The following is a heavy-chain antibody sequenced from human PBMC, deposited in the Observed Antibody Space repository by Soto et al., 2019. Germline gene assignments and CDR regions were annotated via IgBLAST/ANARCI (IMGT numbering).Heavy chain of an antibody. Sequence: SETLSLTCTVSGGSISSSSYYWGWTRQPPGKGLEWIGSIYYSGSTYYNPSLKSRVTISVDTSKNQFSLKLSSVTAADTAVYYCARLTSDAAAGTTPFDPWGQGTLVTVSS. J-gene: IGHJ5*02. CDR2: IYYSGST. V-gene: IGHV4-39*01. D-gene: IGHD6-13*01. CDR1: GGSISSSSYY. CDR3: ARLTSDAAAGTTPFDP.